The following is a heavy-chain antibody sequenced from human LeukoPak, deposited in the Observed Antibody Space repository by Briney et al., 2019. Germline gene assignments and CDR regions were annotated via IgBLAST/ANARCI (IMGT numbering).Heavy chain of an antibody. CDR1: GFTFSSYA. D-gene: IGHD3-16*02. V-gene: IGHV3-23*01. CDR3: AKAEIPYYYDYVWGSYRPYYFDY. CDR2: ISGSGGST. J-gene: IGHJ4*02. Sequence: PGGSLRLSCAASGFTFSSYAMSWVRQAPGKGLEWVSAISGSGGSTYYADSVKGRFTISRGNSKNTLYLQMNSLRAEDTAVYYCAKAEIPYYYDYVWGSYRPYYFDYWGQGTLVTVSS.